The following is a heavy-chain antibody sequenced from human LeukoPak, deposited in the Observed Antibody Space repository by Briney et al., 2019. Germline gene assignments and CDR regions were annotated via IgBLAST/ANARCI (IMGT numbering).Heavy chain of an antibody. CDR1: GFTFSSYG. J-gene: IGHJ4*02. V-gene: IGHV3-30*02. Sequence: PGGSLRLSCAASGFTFSSYGMHWVRQAPGKGLEWVAFIRYDGSNKYYADSVKGRFTISRDNSKNTLYLQMNSLRAEDTAVYYCARVDRGRSGSALDYWGQGTLVTVSS. D-gene: IGHD1-26*01. CDR2: IRYDGSNK. CDR3: ARVDRGRSGSALDY.